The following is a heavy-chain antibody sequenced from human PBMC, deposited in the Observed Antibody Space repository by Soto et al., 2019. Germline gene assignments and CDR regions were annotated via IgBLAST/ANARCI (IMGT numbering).Heavy chain of an antibody. CDR1: GFTFSSYA. CDR3: AREYCGGWYYFDY. V-gene: IGHV3-23*01. J-gene: IGHJ4*02. Sequence: EVQLLESGGGLVQPGGSLRLSCAASGFTFSSYAMSWVRQAPGKGLEWVATISGSDGSTYYADSVKGRFTISRDNSKNTMDLQMNSLRAEDTAVYYCAREYCGGWYYFDYWGQGTLVTVSS. CDR2: ISGSDGST. D-gene: IGHD6-19*01.